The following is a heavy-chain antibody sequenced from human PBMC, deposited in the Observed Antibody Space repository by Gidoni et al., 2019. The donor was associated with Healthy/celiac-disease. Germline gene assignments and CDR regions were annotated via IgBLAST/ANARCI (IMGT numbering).Heavy chain of an antibody. Sequence: QVQLVQSGAEVKKPGASVKVSCKASGGTISSYAISWVRQAPGQGLEWMGRIIPILGIANYAQKFQGRVTITADKSTSTAYLELSSLRSEDTAVYYCAREGGSSGFYYYYVMDVWGQGTTVTVSS. CDR2: IIPILGIA. J-gene: IGHJ6*02. CDR1: GGTISSYA. V-gene: IGHV1-69*04. CDR3: AREGGSSGFYYYYVMDV. D-gene: IGHD6-19*01.